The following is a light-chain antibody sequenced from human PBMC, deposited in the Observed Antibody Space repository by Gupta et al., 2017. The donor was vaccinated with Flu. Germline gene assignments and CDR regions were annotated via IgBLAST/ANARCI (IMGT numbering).Light chain of an antibody. Sequence: QLVLTQSPSASASLGASVTLTCTLSSGHSSYAIAWHQQQPEKGPRYLMKLNSDGSHSKGDGSPDRCSGSSSGAERYLTISSRQAEDEDDYDCQTWGTGIRVFGGGTKLTVL. CDR1: SGHSSYA. CDR3: QTWGTGIRV. V-gene: IGLV4-69*01. J-gene: IGLJ3*02. CDR2: LNSDGSH.